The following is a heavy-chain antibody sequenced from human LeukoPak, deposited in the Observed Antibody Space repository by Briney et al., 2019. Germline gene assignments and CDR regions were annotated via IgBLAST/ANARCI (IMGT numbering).Heavy chain of an antibody. Sequence: PGGSLRLSCVASGFTFSNYEMNWVRQAPGKGLEWVSYISSSGTTTHYVDAVKGRFTISRDNAENSLFLQMNNLRAEDTAVYYCAKSVRAVAGTGPFDYWGQGTLVTVSS. J-gene: IGHJ4*02. D-gene: IGHD6-19*01. CDR1: GFTFSNYE. CDR3: AKSVRAVAGTGPFDY. CDR2: ISSSGTTT. V-gene: IGHV3-48*03.